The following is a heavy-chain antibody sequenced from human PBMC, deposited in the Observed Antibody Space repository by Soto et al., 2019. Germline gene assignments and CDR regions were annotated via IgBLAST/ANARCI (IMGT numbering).Heavy chain of an antibody. CDR2: INPSGGST. J-gene: IGHJ4*02. CDR1: GYTFTSYY. V-gene: IGHV1-46*03. CDR3: ASHFDY. Sequence: QVQLVQSGAEVKKPGASVKVSCKASGYTFTSYYMHWVRQAPGQGLEWMGIINPSGGSTSYAQKFXGXVAVARDTATSTVYMELSGLRSEDTAVYYCASHFDYWGQGTLVTVSS.